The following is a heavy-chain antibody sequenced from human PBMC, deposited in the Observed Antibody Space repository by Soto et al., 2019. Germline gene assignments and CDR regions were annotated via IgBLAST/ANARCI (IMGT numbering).Heavy chain of an antibody. D-gene: IGHD6-19*01. V-gene: IGHV3-33*01. CDR1: GFTFSSYG. CDR2: IWYDGSNK. CDR3: ARDQNLSGPENWFDP. Sequence: QVQLVESGGGVVQPGRSLRLSCAASGFTFSSYGMHWVRQAPGKGLEWVAVIWYDGSNKYYADSVKGRFTISRDNSKNTLYLQMNSLRAEDTAVYYCARDQNLSGPENWFDPWGQGTLVTVSS. J-gene: IGHJ5*02.